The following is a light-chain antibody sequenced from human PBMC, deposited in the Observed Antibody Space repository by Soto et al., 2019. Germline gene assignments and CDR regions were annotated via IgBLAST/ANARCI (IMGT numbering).Light chain of an antibody. CDR2: SNS. CDR3: AALDDSLNGVVL. CDR1: SSNVGRNI. J-gene: IGLJ2*01. V-gene: IGLV1-44*01. Sequence: QYVLTQPPSASGTPGQRVTISCSGSSSNVGRNIVNWYQQLPGTAPKLLIYSNSQRPSGVPDRFSGSKSGTSASLAISGRQSEDEADYYCAALDDSLNGVVLFGGGTKVTVL.